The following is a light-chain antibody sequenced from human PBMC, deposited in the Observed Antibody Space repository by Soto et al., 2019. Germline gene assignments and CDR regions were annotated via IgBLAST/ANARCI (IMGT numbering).Light chain of an antibody. CDR3: SSYTSSNSYV. CDR2: DVS. Sequence: QSVLTQPASVSASPGQSITISCTGTSTDIGAYKFVSWYQQHPGKAPKLMIYDVSNRPSGVSDRFSGSKSGNTASLTISGLQSEDEADYYCSSYTSSNSYVFGTGTKVTVL. CDR1: STDIGAYKF. V-gene: IGLV2-14*03. J-gene: IGLJ1*01.